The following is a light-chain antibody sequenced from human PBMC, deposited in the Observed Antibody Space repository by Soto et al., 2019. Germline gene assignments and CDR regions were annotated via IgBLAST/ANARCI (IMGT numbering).Light chain of an antibody. CDR1: QDSSIY. CDR2: DAS. CDR3: LHVDSLLLT. Sequence: DIQMTPSPSSLSASVGDRVTITCQPSQDSSIYLNWYQQKPGKAPKVLIYDASNLETGVPSRFSGSGSGTDFTFTLSSRRPEDIATYYCLHVDSLLLTFGGGTKVEIK. J-gene: IGKJ4*01. V-gene: IGKV1-33*01.